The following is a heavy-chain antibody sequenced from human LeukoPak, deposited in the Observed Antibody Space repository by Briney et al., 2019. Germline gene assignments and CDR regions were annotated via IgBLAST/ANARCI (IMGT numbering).Heavy chain of an antibody. CDR1: GYTFTSYG. CDR3: ARSDIVVVPAADY. V-gene: IGHV1-18*04. J-gene: IGHJ4*02. D-gene: IGHD2-2*01. CDR2: ISAYNGNT. Sequence: GASVKVSCKASGYTFTSYGISWVRQAPGQGLEWIGWISAYNGNTNYAQKLQGRVTMTTDTSTSKAYMELRSLRSADTAVYYCARSDIVVVPAADYWGQGTLVTVSS.